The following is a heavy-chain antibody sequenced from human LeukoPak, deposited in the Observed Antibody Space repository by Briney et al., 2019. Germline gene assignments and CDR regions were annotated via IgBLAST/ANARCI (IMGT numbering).Heavy chain of an antibody. D-gene: IGHD3-3*01. CDR1: GGSISSGGYY. J-gene: IGHJ4*02. V-gene: IGHV4-31*03. CDR3: ARGGTYYDFWSGYYSRYFDY. CDR2: IYYSGST. Sequence: SETLSLTCTVSGGSISSGGYYWSWLRQHPGKGLEWIGYIYYSGSTYYNPSLQSRVTISVDTSKNQFSLKLSSVTAADTAVYYCARGGTYYDFWSGYYSRYFDYWGQGTLVTVSS.